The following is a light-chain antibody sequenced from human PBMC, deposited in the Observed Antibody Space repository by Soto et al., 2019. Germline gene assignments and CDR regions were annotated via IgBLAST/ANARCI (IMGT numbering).Light chain of an antibody. CDR1: QSVTNRY. Sequence: EIVLTQSPGTLSLSPGERATLSCRASQSVTNRYLAWYQQEPGQAPRLLIHGVSIRATGIPDRFSGSGSGTDFTLTISRLEPEDFAVYYCQLYADSPWTFGQGTKVEIK. CDR3: QLYADSPWT. J-gene: IGKJ1*01. V-gene: IGKV3-20*01. CDR2: GVS.